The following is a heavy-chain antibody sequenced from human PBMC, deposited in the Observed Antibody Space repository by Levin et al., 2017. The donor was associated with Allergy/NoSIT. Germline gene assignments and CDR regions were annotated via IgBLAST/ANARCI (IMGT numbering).Heavy chain of an antibody. D-gene: IGHD6-6*01. Sequence: SQTLSLTCTVSGGSISSSYWSWIRQPPGKGLEWIGYIYYSGSTNYNPSLKSRVTISVDTSKNQFSLKLSSVTAADTAVYYCARGAARDDAFDIWGQGTMVTVSS. CDR3: ARGAARDDAFDI. J-gene: IGHJ3*02. V-gene: IGHV4-59*01. CDR2: IYYSGST. CDR1: GGSISSSY.